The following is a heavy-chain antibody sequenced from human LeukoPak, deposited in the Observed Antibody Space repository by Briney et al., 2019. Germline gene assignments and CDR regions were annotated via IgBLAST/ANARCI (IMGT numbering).Heavy chain of an antibody. CDR2: IIPIFGTA. Sequence: SVKVSCKASGGTFSSYAISWVRQAPGQGLEWMGGIIPIFGTANYAQKFQGRVTITADESTSTAYMELSSLRSEDTAVYYCASTYYDFWSGYRNFDYWGQGTLVTVSS. CDR1: GGTFSSYA. CDR3: ASTYYDFWSGYRNFDY. V-gene: IGHV1-69*13. J-gene: IGHJ4*02. D-gene: IGHD3-3*01.